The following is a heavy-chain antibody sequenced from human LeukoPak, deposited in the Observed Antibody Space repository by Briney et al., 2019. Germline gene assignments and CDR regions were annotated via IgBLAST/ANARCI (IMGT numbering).Heavy chain of an antibody. CDR3: ARGAYNSGWSGGY. CDR1: GFTFSSYW. J-gene: IGHJ4*02. V-gene: IGHV3-48*01. CDR2: ISSSSSTI. Sequence: PGGSLRPSCAASGFTFSSYWMSWVRQAPGKGLEWVSFISSSSSTIYYADSVKGRFTISRDNAKNSLYMQMNSLRAEDTAVYYCARGAYNSGWSGGYWGQGTLVTVSS. D-gene: IGHD6-19*01.